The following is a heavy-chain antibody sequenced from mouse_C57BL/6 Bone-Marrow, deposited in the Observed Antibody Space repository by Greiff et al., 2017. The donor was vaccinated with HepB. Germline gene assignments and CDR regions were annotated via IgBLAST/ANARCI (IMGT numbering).Heavy chain of an antibody. Sequence: VHLQQSGPGLVKPSQSLSLTCSVTGYSITSGYSWTWIRQFPGNKLEWMGYISYDGSNNYNPSLKNRISITRDTSKNQFFLKLNSVTTEDTATYYCARGGYGSSFQLAWFAYWGQGTLVTVSA. CDR1: GYSITSGYS. J-gene: IGHJ3*01. CDR2: ISYDGSN. D-gene: IGHD1-1*01. V-gene: IGHV3-6*01. CDR3: ARGGYGSSFQLAWFAY.